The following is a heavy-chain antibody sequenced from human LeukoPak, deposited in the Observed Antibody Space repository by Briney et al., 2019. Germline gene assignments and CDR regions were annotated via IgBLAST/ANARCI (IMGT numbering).Heavy chain of an antibody. CDR2: ISSSGSTI. D-gene: IGHD3-22*01. CDR3: ARSLGSSGYQDY. Sequence: PGGSLRLSCAASGFTFSSYEMNWVRQAPGKGLEWVSYISSSGSTIYYADSVKGRFTISRDNAKNTVYLQMNSLRAEDTAVYYCARSLGSSGYQDYWGQGTLVTVSS. J-gene: IGHJ4*02. V-gene: IGHV3-48*03. CDR1: GFTFSSYE.